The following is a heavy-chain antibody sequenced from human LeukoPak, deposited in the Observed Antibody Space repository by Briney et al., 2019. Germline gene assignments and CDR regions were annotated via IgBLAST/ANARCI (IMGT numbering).Heavy chain of an antibody. CDR2: TNTDGSST. J-gene: IGHJ4*02. V-gene: IGHV3-74*01. CDR1: GFTLSGYW. Sequence: GGSLRLSCAVSGFTLSGYWMHWVRHAPGKGPVWVSRTNTDGSSTSYADSVKGRFTISRDNSKNTLYLQMNSLRPEDTAVYYCARALPDYYDGSGYYDYWGQGTLVTVSS. D-gene: IGHD3-22*01. CDR3: ARALPDYYDGSGYYDY.